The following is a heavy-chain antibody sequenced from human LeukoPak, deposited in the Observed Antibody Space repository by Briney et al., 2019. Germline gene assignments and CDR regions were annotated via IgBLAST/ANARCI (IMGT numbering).Heavy chain of an antibody. V-gene: IGHV3-23*01. D-gene: IGHD3-22*01. Sequence: GGSLRLSCAASGFTVSKYAMTCVRQAPGKGLECVSGISVSGGSTNYADSVKGRFTISRDNSKNTLYLQMNSLRAEDTAVYYCAKSNYFDSGGYYFFDYWGQGTLVTVSS. J-gene: IGHJ4*02. CDR1: GFTVSKYA. CDR2: ISVSGGST. CDR3: AKSNYFDSGGYYFFDY.